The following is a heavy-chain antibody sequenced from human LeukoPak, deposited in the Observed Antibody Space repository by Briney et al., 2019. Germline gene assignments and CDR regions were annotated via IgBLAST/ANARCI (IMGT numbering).Heavy chain of an antibody. CDR1: GFTFTSSA. J-gene: IGHJ6*02. CDR3: AAATFRGAPFYYYGMDV. V-gene: IGHV1-58*01. Sequence: SVKVCCKASGFTFTSSAVQWVRQARGQRLEWIGWIVVGSGNTNYAQKFQERVTITRDMSTSTAYMELSSLRSEDTAVYYCAAATFRGAPFYYYGMDVWGQGTTVTVSS. D-gene: IGHD3-10*01. CDR2: IVVGSGNT.